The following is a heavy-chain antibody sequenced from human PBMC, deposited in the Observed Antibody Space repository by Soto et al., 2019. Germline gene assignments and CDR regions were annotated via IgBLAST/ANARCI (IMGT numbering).Heavy chain of an antibody. Sequence: GGSLRLSCAASGFTFSSYSMNWVRQAPGKGLEWVSSISSSSSYIYYADSVKGRFTISRDNAKNSLYLQMNSLRAEDTAVYYCARWTDYGDYGGEYFDYWGQGTLVTVSS. CDR3: ARWTDYGDYGGEYFDY. V-gene: IGHV3-21*01. J-gene: IGHJ4*02. D-gene: IGHD4-17*01. CDR2: ISSSSSYI. CDR1: GFTFSSYS.